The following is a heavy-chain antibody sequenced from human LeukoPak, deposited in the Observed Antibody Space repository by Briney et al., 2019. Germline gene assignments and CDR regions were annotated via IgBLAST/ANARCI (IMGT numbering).Heavy chain of an antibody. CDR1: DYTFSTSG. CDR2: ISAYNGNT. D-gene: IGHD3-16*02. CDR3: ARGSSSALDYDYVWGTYRPPAPYMDV. Sequence: ASVKVSCKASDYTFSTSGISWVRQAPGQGLEWMGWISAYNGNTKYAQKVQGRMTMTTDIPTSTAYLEVRGLRSDDTAVYYCARGSSSALDYDYVWGTYRPPAPYMDVWGQGTTVTVSS. J-gene: IGHJ6*02. V-gene: IGHV1-18*01.